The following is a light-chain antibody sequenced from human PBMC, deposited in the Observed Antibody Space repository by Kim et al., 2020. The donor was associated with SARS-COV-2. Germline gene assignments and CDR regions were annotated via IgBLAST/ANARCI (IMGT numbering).Light chain of an antibody. CDR1: QGIRST. CDR3: QQFYSYPLS. J-gene: IGKJ4*01. Sequence: AIQLTQSPSSLSASVGDRVTITCRASQGIRSTLAWYQQRPGRSPNLLIYDAYTLETGVPSRFSGSGSGTDFTLTISSLQPEDFATYYCQQFYSYPLSFGGGTKLEI. CDR2: DAY. V-gene: IGKV1-13*02.